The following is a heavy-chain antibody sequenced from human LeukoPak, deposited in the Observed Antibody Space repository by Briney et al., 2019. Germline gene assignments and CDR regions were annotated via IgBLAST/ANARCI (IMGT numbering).Heavy chain of an antibody. Sequence: PGGSLRLSCAASGSTFSSYSMNWVRQAPGKGLEWVSSISSSSSYIYYADSVKGRFTISRDNAKNSLYLQMNSLRAEDTAVYYCARGSMNYAVFNYWGQGTLVTVSS. CDR1: GSTFSSYS. CDR2: ISSSSSYI. CDR3: ARGSMNYAVFNY. D-gene: IGHD1-7*01. V-gene: IGHV3-21*01. J-gene: IGHJ4*02.